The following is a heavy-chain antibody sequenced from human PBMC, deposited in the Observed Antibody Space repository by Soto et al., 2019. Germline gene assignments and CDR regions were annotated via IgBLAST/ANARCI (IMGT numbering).Heavy chain of an antibody. Sequence: QVRLQQWGAGLVRPSETLSLTCAVYGGSFNNYCWSWIRQPPGKGLEWIGEVCPGGSTNYSPTLKREVRIAVEGSKNLFSLRLTSVTVSDTAVYYCARGDYGQYDAYNWFDPWGQGNLVIVAS. CDR3: ARGDYGQYDAYNWFDP. J-gene: IGHJ5*02. V-gene: IGHV4-34*02. CDR2: VCPGGST. CDR1: GGSFNNYC. D-gene: IGHD3-10*01.